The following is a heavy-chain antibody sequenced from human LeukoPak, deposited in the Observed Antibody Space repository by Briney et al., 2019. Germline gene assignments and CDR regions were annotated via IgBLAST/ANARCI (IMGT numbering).Heavy chain of an antibody. J-gene: IGHJ5*02. Sequence: GGSLKLSCAASGFTFSGSAMHWVRQASGKGLEWVGRIRSKANSYATAYAASVKGRFTISRDDSKNTAYLQMNSLKTEDTAVYYCTRLFAGSWFAPWGQGPLVPVPS. CDR1: GFTFSGSA. V-gene: IGHV3-73*01. CDR2: IRSKANSYAT. CDR3: TRLFAGSWFAP.